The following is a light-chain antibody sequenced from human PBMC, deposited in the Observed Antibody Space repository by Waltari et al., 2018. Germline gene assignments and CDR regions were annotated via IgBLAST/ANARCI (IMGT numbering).Light chain of an antibody. V-gene: IGLV1-40*01. J-gene: IGLJ3*02. CDR2: GNS. CDR1: RSNIGAGYD. CDR3: QSYDSSLSGSEV. Sequence: QSVLTQPPSVSGAPGQRVTISCTGSRSNIGAGYDVPWYQQLPGTAPKLLIYGNSNRPSGVPDRFSCSKSGTSASLAIAVLQAEDEADYYCQSYDSSLSGSEVFGGGTKLTVL.